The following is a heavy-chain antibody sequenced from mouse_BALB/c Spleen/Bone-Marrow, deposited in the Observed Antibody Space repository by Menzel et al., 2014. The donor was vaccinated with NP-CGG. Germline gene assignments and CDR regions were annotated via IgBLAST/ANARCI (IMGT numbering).Heavy chain of an antibody. J-gene: IGHJ3*01. V-gene: IGHV14-3*02. D-gene: IGHD2-3*01. Sequence: VQLKHSGAELVKPGASVKLSCTASGFNIKDTYMHWMKQRPEQGLEWIGRIDPANGNTKYDPKFQGKATITADTSSNTAYLQLSSLTSEDTAVYYCARRGDGYYAWFAYWGQGTLVTVSA. CDR2: IDPANGNT. CDR1: GFNIKDTY. CDR3: ARRGDGYYAWFAY.